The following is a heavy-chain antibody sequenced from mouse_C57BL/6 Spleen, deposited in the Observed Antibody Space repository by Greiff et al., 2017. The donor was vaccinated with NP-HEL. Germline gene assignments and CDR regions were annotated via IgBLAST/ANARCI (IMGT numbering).Heavy chain of an antibody. CDR1: GYAFSSSW. Sequence: VQLQQSGPELVKPGASVKISCKASGYAFSSSWMNWVKQRPGKGLEWIGRIYPGDGDTNYNGKFKGKATLTADKSSSTAYMQLSSLTSEDSAVYFCAEPYGLDVWGTGTTVTVSS. D-gene: IGHD1-1*01. CDR3: AEPYGLDV. V-gene: IGHV1-82*01. J-gene: IGHJ1*03. CDR2: IYPGDGDT.